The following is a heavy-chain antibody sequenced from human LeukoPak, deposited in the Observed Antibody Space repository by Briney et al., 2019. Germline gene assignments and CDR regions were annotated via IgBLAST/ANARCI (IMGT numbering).Heavy chain of an antibody. D-gene: IGHD3-3*01. CDR1: GGSFSGYY. Sequence: SETLSLTCAVYGGSFSGYYWSWIRQPPGKGLEWIGEINHSGSTNYNPSLKSRVTISVDTSKNQFSLKLSSVTAADTAVYYCARHRSGLHCTIFGVVKRGFDYWGQGTLVTVSS. J-gene: IGHJ4*02. V-gene: IGHV4-34*01. CDR3: ARHRSGLHCTIFGVVKRGFDY. CDR2: INHSGST.